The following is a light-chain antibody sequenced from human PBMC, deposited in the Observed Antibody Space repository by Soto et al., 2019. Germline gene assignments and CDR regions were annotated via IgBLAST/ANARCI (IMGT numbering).Light chain of an antibody. J-gene: IGKJ2*01. CDR1: QTVRNSY. V-gene: IGKV3-20*01. Sequence: ENVLTQSPGTLSLSPGERATLSCRASQTVRNSYLAWYQQKPGQAPRLLIYDSSSRATGIPDRFSGSGSGTDFTLTISRLAPEDFAVYYCQQYYKWPPETFGQGTKVEIK. CDR2: DSS. CDR3: QQYYKWPPET.